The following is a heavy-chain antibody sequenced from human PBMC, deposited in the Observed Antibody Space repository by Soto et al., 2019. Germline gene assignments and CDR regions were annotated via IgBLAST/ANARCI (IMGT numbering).Heavy chain of an antibody. Sequence: QVQLVQSGAEVKKPGASVKVSCKASGYTFTSYGISWVRQAPGQGLEWMGWISAYNGNTNYAQKLQGRVTMTTDTSTSTAYMELRSLRSDDTAVYYCASSYVDTDQYYYYGMDVWGQGTTVTVSS. CDR1: GYTFTSYG. J-gene: IGHJ6*02. CDR2: ISAYNGNT. CDR3: ASSYVDTDQYYYYGMDV. V-gene: IGHV1-18*01. D-gene: IGHD5-18*01.